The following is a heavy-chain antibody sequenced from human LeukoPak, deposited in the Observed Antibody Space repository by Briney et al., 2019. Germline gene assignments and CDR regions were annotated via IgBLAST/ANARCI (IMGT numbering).Heavy chain of an antibody. V-gene: IGHV3-20*04. CDR3: ARAFKYSMSGYYFDY. J-gene: IGHJ4*02. CDR2: INWNGGST. CDR1: GFIFDDYG. D-gene: IGHD2-21*01. Sequence: GGSLRLSCAASGFIFDDYGMSWVRQAPGKGLEWVSGINWNGGSTGYGDSVKGRFTISGDNAKNSLYLQMNSLRAEDTALYYCARAFKYSMSGYYFDYWGQGTLVTVSS.